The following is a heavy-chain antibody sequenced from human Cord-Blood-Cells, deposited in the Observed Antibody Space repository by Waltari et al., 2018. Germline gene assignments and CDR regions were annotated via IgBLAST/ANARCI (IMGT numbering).Heavy chain of an antibody. D-gene: IGHD4-4*01. CDR2: IYYSGST. Sequence: QTPGKGLEWIGSIYYSGSTYYNPSLKSRVTISVDTPKNQFSLKLSSVTAADTAVYYCARQTTVTTDYYYYYMDVWGKGTTVTVSS. V-gene: IGHV4-39*01. CDR3: ARQTTVTTDYYYYYMDV. J-gene: IGHJ6*03.